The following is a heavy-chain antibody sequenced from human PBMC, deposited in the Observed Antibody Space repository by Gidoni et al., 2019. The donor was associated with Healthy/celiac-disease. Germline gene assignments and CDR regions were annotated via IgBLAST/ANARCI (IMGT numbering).Heavy chain of an antibody. CDR3: AKGENYVLGWFDP. CDR1: GFTFDDYA. J-gene: IGHJ5*02. V-gene: IGHV3-9*01. Sequence: EVQLVESGGGLVQPGRSLRLSCAASGFTFDDYAMHWVRQAPGKGLEWVSGISWNSGSIGYADSVKGRFTISRDNAKNSLYLQMNSLRAEDTALYYCAKGENYVLGWFDPWGQGTLVTVSS. CDR2: ISWNSGSI. D-gene: IGHD1-7*01.